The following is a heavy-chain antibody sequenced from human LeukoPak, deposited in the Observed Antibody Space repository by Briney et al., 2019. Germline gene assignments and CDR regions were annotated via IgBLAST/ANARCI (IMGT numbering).Heavy chain of an antibody. CDR3: ASLPLRYFDWLSITI. J-gene: IGHJ4*02. CDR2: ISDSGGST. Sequence: GGSLRLSCAASGFTFSSYAMSWVRQAPGKGLEWVSAISDSGGSTYYADSVKGRFTIYRDNSKNTLYLQMNSLRAEDTAVYYCASLPLRYFDWLSITIWGQGTLVTVSS. V-gene: IGHV3-23*01. D-gene: IGHD3-9*01. CDR1: GFTFSSYA.